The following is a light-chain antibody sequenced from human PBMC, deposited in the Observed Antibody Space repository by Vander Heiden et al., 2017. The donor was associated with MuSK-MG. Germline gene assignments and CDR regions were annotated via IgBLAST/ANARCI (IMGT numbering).Light chain of an antibody. CDR2: DAS. CDR3: QYRSNF. V-gene: IGKV3-11*01. J-gene: IGKJ5*01. Sequence: EIVLTQSPATLSLSPGERATLSCRASQSVGSYLAWYQQKPGQAPRLLIYDASNRAADIPARFSGSGSGTDFTLTISSLEPEDFAVYYGQYRSNFFGQGTRLEIK. CDR1: QSVGSY.